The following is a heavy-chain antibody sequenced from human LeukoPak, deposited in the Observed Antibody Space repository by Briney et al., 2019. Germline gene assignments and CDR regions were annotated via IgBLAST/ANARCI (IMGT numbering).Heavy chain of an antibody. CDR3: ARTIEYSSSVSWFDP. J-gene: IGHJ5*02. Sequence: SETLSLTCTVSGGSISTYYWSWIRQPPGKGLEWIAYIDYRGSTTYNPSLRSRVTISVDTSRNQFSLKLYSVTAADTAVYYCARTIEYSSSVSWFDPWGQGTLVTVSS. V-gene: IGHV4-59*01. D-gene: IGHD6-6*01. CDR2: IDYRGST. CDR1: GGSISTYY.